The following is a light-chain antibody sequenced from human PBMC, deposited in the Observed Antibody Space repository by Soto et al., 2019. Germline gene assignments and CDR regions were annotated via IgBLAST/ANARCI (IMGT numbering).Light chain of an antibody. J-gene: IGLJ2*01. Sequence: QPVLTQSPSASASLGASVKLTCTLSSGLNSYAIAWHQQQPEKGPRYLMKLNSDGSHSKGDGLPDRFSGSSSGAERYLTISSLQSEDEDDYYCQTWGTGIVVFGGGTKVTVL. CDR3: QTWGTGIVV. V-gene: IGLV4-69*01. CDR1: SGLNSYA. CDR2: LNSDGSH.